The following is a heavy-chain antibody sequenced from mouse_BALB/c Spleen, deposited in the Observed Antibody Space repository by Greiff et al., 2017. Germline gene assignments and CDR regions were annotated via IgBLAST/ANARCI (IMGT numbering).Heavy chain of an antibody. V-gene: IGHV5-12-2*01. D-gene: IGHD3-1*01. CDR1: GFTFSSYT. CDR3: ARLGEAY. J-gene: IGHJ3*01. Sequence: EVKLMESGGGLVQPGGSLKLSCAASGFTFSSYTMSWVRQTPEKRLEWVAYISNGGGSTYYPDTVKGRFTISRDNAKNTLYLQMSSLKSEDTAMYYCARLGEAYWGQGTLVTVSA. CDR2: ISNGGGST.